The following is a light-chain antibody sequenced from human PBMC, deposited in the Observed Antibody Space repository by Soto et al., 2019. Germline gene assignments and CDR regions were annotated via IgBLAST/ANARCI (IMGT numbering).Light chain of an antibody. CDR3: MSPTTSATWV. V-gene: IGLV2-14*03. CDR2: DVT. J-gene: IGLJ3*02. CDR1: SSDVGLYKY. Sequence: QSALTQPASVSGSPGQSITISCTATSSDVGLYKYVSWYQQHPGKAPKLIIYDVTNRPSGVSSRFSGSKSGNTASLTISGLLPEDEADYYCMSPTTSATWVFGGGTKVTVL.